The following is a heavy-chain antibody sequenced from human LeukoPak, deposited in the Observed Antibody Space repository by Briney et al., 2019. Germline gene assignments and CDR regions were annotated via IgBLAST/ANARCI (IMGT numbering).Heavy chain of an antibody. Sequence: PGGSLRLSCVTSGFTFSTYAMSGVRQAPGKGLEWVSIISGDGGSTVYADSVKGRFTISRDSSKSTMFLQMNSLRADDTAVYYCAKGLGAYCGGGCSSRVFDSWGQGTLVTVSS. CDR2: ISGDGGST. CDR1: GFTFSTYA. CDR3: AKGLGAYCGGGCSSRVFDS. V-gene: IGHV3-23*01. J-gene: IGHJ4*02. D-gene: IGHD2-21*02.